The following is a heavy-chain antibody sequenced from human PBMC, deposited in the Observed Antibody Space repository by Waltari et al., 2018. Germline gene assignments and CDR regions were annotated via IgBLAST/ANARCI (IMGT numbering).Heavy chain of an antibody. CDR3: ARGEGAPYYYGMDV. V-gene: IGHV4-59*12. Sequence: QVQLQESGPGLVKPSETLSLTCTVSGGSISSYYWSWIRQPPGKGLEGIGDIYYSGSTNYNPSLKSRVTISVDTSKNQFSLKRSSVTAADTAVYYCARGEGAPYYYGMDVWGQGTTVTVSS. J-gene: IGHJ6*02. CDR2: IYYSGST. CDR1: GGSISSYY. D-gene: IGHD3-16*01.